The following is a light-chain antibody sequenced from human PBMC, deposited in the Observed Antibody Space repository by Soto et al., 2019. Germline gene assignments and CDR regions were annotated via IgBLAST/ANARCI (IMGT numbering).Light chain of an antibody. V-gene: IGLV2-14*03. CDR3: CSYTNSSTGDVI. Sequence: QSVLTQPASVSGSPGQSITISCTGTSSDIGGYTYFSWYQQHPGKAPNIMIYDVNNRPSVVSHRFSCSKAVNTSSLTIAGLQTDDEADYYCCSYTNSSTGDVIFGGGTKLTVL. J-gene: IGLJ2*01. CDR1: SSDIGGYTY. CDR2: DVN.